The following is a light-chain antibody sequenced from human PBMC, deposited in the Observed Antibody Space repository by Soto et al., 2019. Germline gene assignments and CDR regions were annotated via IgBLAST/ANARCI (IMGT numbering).Light chain of an antibody. CDR1: SSDVGGYNY. J-gene: IGLJ2*01. V-gene: IGLV2-14*01. Sequence: QSALTQPASVSGSPGQAITISCTGTSSDVGGYNYVSWYQQHPGKAPILMIYDVSKRPSGVSNRFSGSKSGNTASLTISGLPAEDEADYYCSSYTSSSHPGVVFGGGTKLTVL. CDR3: SSYTSSSHPGVV. CDR2: DVS.